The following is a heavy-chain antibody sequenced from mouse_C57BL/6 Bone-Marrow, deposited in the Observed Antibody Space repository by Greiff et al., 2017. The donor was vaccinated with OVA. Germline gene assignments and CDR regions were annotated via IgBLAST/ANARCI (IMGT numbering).Heavy chain of an antibody. CDR3: ARLRDGSSFAMDY. J-gene: IGHJ2*01. CDR1: GYTFTSYW. Sequence: QVQLQQPGAELVMPGASVKLSCKASGYTFTSYWMHWVKQRPGQGLEWIGEIDPSDSYTNYNQKFKGKSTLTVDKSSSTAYMQLSSLTSEDSAVYYCARLRDGSSFAMDYWGQGTTLTVSS. V-gene: IGHV1-69*01. D-gene: IGHD1-1*01. CDR2: IDPSDSYT.